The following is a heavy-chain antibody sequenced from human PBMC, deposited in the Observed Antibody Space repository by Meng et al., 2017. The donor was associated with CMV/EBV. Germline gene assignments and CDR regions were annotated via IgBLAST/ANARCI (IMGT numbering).Heavy chain of an antibody. CDR3: VRGRVWYSNYGHFDY. V-gene: IGHV4-34*01. Sequence: GSLRLSCAVYGGSFSGYYWSWIRQPPGKGLEWIGEINHSGSTNYNPSLKSRVTISVDTSKNQFSLKLSSVTAADTAVYYCVRGRVWYSNYGHFDYWGQGTLVTVSS. CDR2: INHSGST. J-gene: IGHJ4*02. D-gene: IGHD4-11*01. CDR1: GGSFSGYY.